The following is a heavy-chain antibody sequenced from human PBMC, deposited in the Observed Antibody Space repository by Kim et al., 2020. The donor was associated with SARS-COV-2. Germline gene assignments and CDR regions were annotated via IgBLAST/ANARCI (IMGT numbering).Heavy chain of an antibody. CDR1: GFTFSSYE. CDR2: ISSSGSTI. D-gene: IGHD3-10*01. Sequence: GGSLRLSCAASGFTFSSYEMNWVRQAPGKGLEWVSYISSSGSTIYYADSVKGRFTISRDNAKNSLYLQMNSLRAEDTAVYYCARGVMVRGVSRAGSQPMDVWGQGTTVTVSS. CDR3: ARGVMVRGVSRAGSQPMDV. V-gene: IGHV3-48*03. J-gene: IGHJ6*02.